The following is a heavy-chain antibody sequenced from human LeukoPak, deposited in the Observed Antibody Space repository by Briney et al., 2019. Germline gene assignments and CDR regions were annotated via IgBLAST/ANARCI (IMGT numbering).Heavy chain of an antibody. J-gene: IGHJ4*02. D-gene: IGHD4-23*01. V-gene: IGHV3-13*04. CDR2: IGTAGDT. CDR3: ARGGSDYGGNLYYFDY. Sequence: GESLRLFCAASGFTFSSYDMHWVRQATGKGLEWVSAIGTAGDTYYPGSVKGRFTISRENAKNSLYLQMNSLRAGDTAVYYCARGGSDYGGNLYYFDYWGQGTLVTVSS. CDR1: GFTFSSYD.